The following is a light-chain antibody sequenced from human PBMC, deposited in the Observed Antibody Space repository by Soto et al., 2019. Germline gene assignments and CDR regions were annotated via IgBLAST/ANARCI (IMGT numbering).Light chain of an antibody. J-gene: IGKJ2*01. CDR3: QQYNSYPYT. Sequence: DIPMTQSPSTLSASVRDGVTISCRASQSISTWLAWYQQKPGKAPKLLIYRASTLEGGVPSRFSGSGSGTEFTLTVSSLHPDDFATYYCQQYNSYPYTFGQGTKLEIK. V-gene: IGKV1-5*03. CDR1: QSISTW. CDR2: RAS.